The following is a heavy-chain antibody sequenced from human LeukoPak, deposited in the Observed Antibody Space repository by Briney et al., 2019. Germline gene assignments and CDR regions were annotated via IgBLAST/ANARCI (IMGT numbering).Heavy chain of an antibody. D-gene: IGHD6-19*01. Sequence: GGSLRLSCGASGFTFDDYAMHWVRQAPGKGLEWVSGISWNSGSIGYADSVKGRFTIPRDNAKNSLYLQMNSLRAEDTALYYCAKGAQWLVRQIDYWGQGTLVTVSS. J-gene: IGHJ4*02. CDR1: GFTFDDYA. CDR3: AKGAQWLVRQIDY. V-gene: IGHV3-9*01. CDR2: ISWNSGSI.